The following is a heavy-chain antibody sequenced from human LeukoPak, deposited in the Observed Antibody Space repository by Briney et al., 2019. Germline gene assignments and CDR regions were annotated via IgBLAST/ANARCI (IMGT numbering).Heavy chain of an antibody. D-gene: IGHD3-10*01. Sequence: PGGSLRLSCAASGFTFSSYSMNWVRQAPGKGLEWVSSISSSSSYIYYADSVKGRLTISRDNAKNSLYLQMNSLRAEDTAVYYCARDGYYYGSGSYERPPLGPGMDVWGQGTTVTVSS. CDR3: ARDGYYYGSGSYERPPLGPGMDV. J-gene: IGHJ6*02. CDR2: ISSSSSYI. CDR1: GFTFSSYS. V-gene: IGHV3-21*01.